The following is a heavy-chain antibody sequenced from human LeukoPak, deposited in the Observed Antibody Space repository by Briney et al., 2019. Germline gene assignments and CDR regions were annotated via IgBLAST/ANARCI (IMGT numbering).Heavy chain of an antibody. CDR2: IYYSGST. Sequence: SETLSLTCTVSGGSISSRSYYWGWIRQPPGKGLEWIGIIYYSGSTYYNPSLKSRVTISVDTSKNQFSLKLSSVTAADTAVYYCARVKGIAAAGYNFDYWGQGTLVTVSS. J-gene: IGHJ4*02. D-gene: IGHD6-13*01. CDR3: ARVKGIAAAGYNFDY. V-gene: IGHV4-39*07. CDR1: GGSISSRSYY.